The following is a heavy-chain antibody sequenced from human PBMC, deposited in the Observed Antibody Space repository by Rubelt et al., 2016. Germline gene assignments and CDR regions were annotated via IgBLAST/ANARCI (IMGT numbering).Heavy chain of an antibody. J-gene: IGHJ2*01. Sequence: QITLKESGPTLVKPTQTLTLTCTFSGSSLSTSGVGVGWIRQPPGKALEWLALIYWDDDKRYSPSLKSRLPINKATDKNQGGLTMTNMDPGETATYYCAHRRWDRGDSEYFDLWGRGTLVTVSS. D-gene: IGHD3-10*01. V-gene: IGHV2-5*02. CDR1: GSSLSTSGVG. CDR2: IYWDDDK. CDR3: AHRRWDRGDSEYFDL.